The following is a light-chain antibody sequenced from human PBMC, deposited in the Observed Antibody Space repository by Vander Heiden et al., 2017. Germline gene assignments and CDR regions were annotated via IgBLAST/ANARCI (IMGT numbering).Light chain of an antibody. Sequence: DIQMTQSPSSLSAFLGDRVTITCRASQSIASYLDWYQQKPGQAPKLLIYAASSLQTGVPSRFSGSGSGTDFTLTIRSLQPEDFATYYCQQTYRTPLTFGQGTKVEIK. CDR3: QQTYRTPLT. V-gene: IGKV1-39*01. CDR2: AAS. CDR1: QSIASY. J-gene: IGKJ1*01.